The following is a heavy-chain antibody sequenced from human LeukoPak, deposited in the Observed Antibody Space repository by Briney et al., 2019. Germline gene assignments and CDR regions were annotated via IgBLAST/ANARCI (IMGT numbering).Heavy chain of an antibody. D-gene: IGHD3-3*01. CDR2: INPNSGGT. Sequence: ASVKVSCKASGYTFTGYYMHWVRQAPGQGLEWMGWINPNSGGTNYAQKFQGRVTMTRDTSISTAYMELSRLRSDDTDVYYCARLHFTIFGVVISEFDYWGQGTLVTVSS. J-gene: IGHJ4*02. CDR1: GYTFTGYY. V-gene: IGHV1-2*02. CDR3: ARLHFTIFGVVISEFDY.